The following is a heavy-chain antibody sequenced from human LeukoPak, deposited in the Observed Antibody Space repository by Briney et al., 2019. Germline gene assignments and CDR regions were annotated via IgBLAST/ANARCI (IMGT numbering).Heavy chain of an antibody. CDR1: GYSISSGYY. V-gene: IGHV4-38-2*02. J-gene: IGHJ4*02. Sequence: SETLSLTCFVSGYSISSGYYWGWIRQPPGKGLEWLGSIYHTGSTYYNPSLKSRVTILVDTSKNQFSLKLSSVTAADAALYYCARGQASNFDYWGQGTLVTVSS. CDR3: ARGQASNFDY. CDR2: IYHTGST.